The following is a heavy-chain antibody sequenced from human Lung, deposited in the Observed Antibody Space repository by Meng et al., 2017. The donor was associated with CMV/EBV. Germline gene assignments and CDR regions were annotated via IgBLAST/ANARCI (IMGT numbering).Heavy chain of an antibody. D-gene: IGHD3-16*01. J-gene: IGHJ4*02. CDR2: IRHDGTNK. Sequence: GGSXRFXCEASGFRFDDYGMHWVRQTPGKGLEGVAFIRHDGTNKFYGASVKGRFTISRDNSKSTVYLQMNSLRPEETALYYCAKDLLLFGGPNAYFDQWGQGXLVTVSS. V-gene: IGHV3-30*02. CDR1: GFRFDDYG. CDR3: AKDLLLFGGPNAYFDQ.